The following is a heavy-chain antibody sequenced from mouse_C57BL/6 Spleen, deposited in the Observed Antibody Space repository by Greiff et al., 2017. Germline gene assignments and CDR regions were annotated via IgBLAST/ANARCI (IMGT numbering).Heavy chain of an antibody. D-gene: IGHD1-1*01. Sequence: VQLQQSGPELVKPGASVKISCKASGYSFTDYYMNWVKQSHGKSLEWIGVINPNYGTTSYNQKFKGKATLTVDQSSSTAYMQLNSLTSEDSAVYYCARYYYGISYAMDYWGQGTSVTVSS. CDR2: INPNYGTT. J-gene: IGHJ4*01. V-gene: IGHV1-39*01. CDR3: ARYYYGISYAMDY. CDR1: GYSFTDYY.